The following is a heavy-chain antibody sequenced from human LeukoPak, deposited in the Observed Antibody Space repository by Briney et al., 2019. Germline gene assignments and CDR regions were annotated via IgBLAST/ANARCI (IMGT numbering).Heavy chain of an antibody. CDR1: GGSISSYY. CDR2: IYYSGST. J-gene: IGHJ3*02. Sequence: SETLSLTCTVSGGSISSYYWSWIRQPPGKGLEWIGYIYYSGSTNYNPSLKSRVTISVDTSKNQFSLKLSSVTAADTAVYYCARVGTSDAFDIWGQGTMVTVSS. CDR3: ARVGTSDAFDI. D-gene: IGHD1-1*01. V-gene: IGHV4-59*01.